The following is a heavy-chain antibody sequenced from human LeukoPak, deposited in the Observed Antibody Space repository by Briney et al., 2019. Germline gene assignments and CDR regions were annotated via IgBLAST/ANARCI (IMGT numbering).Heavy chain of an antibody. CDR2: IIPIFGTA. V-gene: IGHV1-69*13. Sequence: SVKVSCKASGGTFSSYAISWVRQAPGQGLEWMGGIIPIFGTANYARKLQGRVTITADESTSTAYRELSSLRSEDTAVYYCARGCNSTSCYKVGIRTDYYYYYMDVWGKGTTVTVSS. J-gene: IGHJ6*03. D-gene: IGHD2-2*02. CDR1: GGTFSSYA. CDR3: ARGCNSTSCYKVGIRTDYYYYYMDV.